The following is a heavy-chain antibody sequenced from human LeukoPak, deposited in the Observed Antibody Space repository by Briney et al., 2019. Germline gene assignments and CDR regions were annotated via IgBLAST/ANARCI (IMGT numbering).Heavy chain of an antibody. V-gene: IGHV4-59*01. D-gene: IGHD6-13*01. J-gene: IGHJ6*02. CDR3: ARMGKDSSSWYRFDYYYGMDV. CDR2: IYYSRST. Sequence: SETLSLTCTVSGGSISSYYWSWIRQPPGKGLEWIGYIYYSRSTNYNPSLKSRVTISVDTPKSQFSLKLSSVTAADTAVYYCARMGKDSSSWYRFDYYYGMDVWGQGTTVTVSS. CDR1: GGSISSYY.